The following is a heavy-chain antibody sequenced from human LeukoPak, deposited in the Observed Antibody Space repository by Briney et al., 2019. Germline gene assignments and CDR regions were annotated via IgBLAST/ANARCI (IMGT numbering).Heavy chain of an antibody. CDR1: GGSISSSSYY. CDR3: ARRVGRWFGERAYYYNYMDV. Sequence: SETLSLTRTVSGGSISSSSYYWGWIRQPPGKGLEWIGSIYYSGSTYYNPSLKSRVTISVDTSKNQFSLKLSSVTAADTAVYYCARRVGRWFGERAYYYNYMDVWGKGTTVTISS. V-gene: IGHV4-39*07. CDR2: IYYSGST. D-gene: IGHD3-10*01. J-gene: IGHJ6*03.